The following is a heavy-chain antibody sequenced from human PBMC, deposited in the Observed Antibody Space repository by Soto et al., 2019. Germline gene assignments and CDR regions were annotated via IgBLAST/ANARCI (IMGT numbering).Heavy chain of an antibody. Sequence: QVQLVQSGAELKKPGSSVKVSCKASGGTFSTYAINWLRQAPGQGLEWMGGILPILGPPNYAQKFKGRVTIAADDSTSTAYMELTSLRSEDTAIYYCARMGGGAYNAWGQGTLVTVSS. J-gene: IGHJ5*02. CDR2: ILPILGPP. CDR3: ARMGGGAYNA. D-gene: IGHD1-1*01. V-gene: IGHV1-69*01. CDR1: GGTFSTYA.